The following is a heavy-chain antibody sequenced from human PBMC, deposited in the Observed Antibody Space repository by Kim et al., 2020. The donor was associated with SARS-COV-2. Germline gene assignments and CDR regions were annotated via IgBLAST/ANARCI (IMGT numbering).Heavy chain of an antibody. CDR1: GGSISSSSYY. V-gene: IGHV4-39*01. CDR2: IYYSGST. CDR3: ARTPTMVRGDHVDY. Sequence: SETLSLTCTVSGGSISSSSYYWGWIRQPPGKGLEWIGSIYYSGSTYYNPSLKSRVTISVDTSKNQFSLKLSSVTAADTAVYYCARTPTMVRGDHVDYWGQGTLVTVSS. J-gene: IGHJ4*02. D-gene: IGHD3-10*01.